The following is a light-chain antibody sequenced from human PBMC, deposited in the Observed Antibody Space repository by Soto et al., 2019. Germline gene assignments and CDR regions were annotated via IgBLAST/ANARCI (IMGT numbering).Light chain of an antibody. V-gene: IGLV2-8*01. CDR2: EVS. Sequence: QSALTPPPSASGSPGQSVTISCTGTSSDVGGYNYVSWYQQHPGKAPKLMIYEVSKRPSGVPDRFSGSKSGNTASLTVSGLQAEDEADYYCSSYAGSNTVVFGGGTQLTVL. CDR1: SSDVGGYNY. CDR3: SSYAGSNTVV. J-gene: IGLJ2*01.